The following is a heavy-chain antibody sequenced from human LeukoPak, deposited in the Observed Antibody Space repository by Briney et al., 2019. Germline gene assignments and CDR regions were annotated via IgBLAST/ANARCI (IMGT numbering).Heavy chain of an antibody. CDR3: ARELGPYCSGGSCYPMGWFDP. CDR2: IYYSGST. D-gene: IGHD2-15*01. Sequence: SETLSLTCTVSGGSVSSGSYYWTWIRQPPGKGLEWIGYIYYSGSTNYNPSLKSRVTISVDTSKNQFSLKLSSVTAADTAVYYCARELGPYCSGGSCYPMGWFDPWGQGTLVTVSS. J-gene: IGHJ5*02. CDR1: GGSVSSGSYY. V-gene: IGHV4-61*01.